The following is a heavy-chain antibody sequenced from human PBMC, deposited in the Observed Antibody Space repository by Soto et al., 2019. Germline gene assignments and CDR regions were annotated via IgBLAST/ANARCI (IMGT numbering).Heavy chain of an antibody. V-gene: IGHV3-48*02. CDR1: GFTFSSYS. J-gene: IGHJ6*02. Sequence: GGSLRLSCAASGFTFSSYSMNWVRQAPGKGLEWVSYISSSSTIYYADSVKGRFTISRDNAKNSLYLQMNSLRDEDTAVYYCARDHDILTGSYYYYGMDVWGQGTTVTVSS. CDR3: ARDHDILTGSYYYYGMDV. CDR2: ISSSSTI. D-gene: IGHD3-9*01.